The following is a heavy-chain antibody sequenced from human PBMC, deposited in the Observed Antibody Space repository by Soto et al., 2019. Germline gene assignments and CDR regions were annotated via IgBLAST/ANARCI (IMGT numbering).Heavy chain of an antibody. J-gene: IGHJ5*02. CDR1: GGTFSSYT. CDR3: ARGVTTVTTPDLNWFDP. CDR2: IIPILGIA. V-gene: IGHV1-69*02. D-gene: IGHD4-17*01. Sequence: QVQLVQSGAEVKKPGSSVKVSCKASGGTFSSYTISWVRQAPGQGLEWMGRIIPILGIANYAQKFQGRVTITADKSTSTAYMELRSLRSEDTAVYYCARGVTTVTTPDLNWFDPWGQGTLVTVSS.